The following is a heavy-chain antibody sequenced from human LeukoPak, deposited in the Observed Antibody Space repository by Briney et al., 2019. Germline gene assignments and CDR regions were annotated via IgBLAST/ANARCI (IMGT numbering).Heavy chain of an antibody. D-gene: IGHD3-9*01. V-gene: IGHV3-33*08. CDR2: ISHDGTFQ. CDR3: ARDRDFNFDY. J-gene: IGHJ4*02. CDR1: RFTFSAYW. Sequence: GGSLRLSCAASRFTFSAYWMSWVRQAPGKGLDWVAVISHDGTFQSYADSVKGRFTISRDISKNTLYLEINSLRAEDTALFYCARDRDFNFDYWGQGTLVTVSS.